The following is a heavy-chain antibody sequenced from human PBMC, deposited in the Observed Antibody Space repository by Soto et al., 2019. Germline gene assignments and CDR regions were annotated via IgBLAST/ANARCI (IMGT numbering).Heavy chain of an antibody. CDR2: INAGNGNT. CDR1: GYTFNGYA. CDR3: ARAVAVPADFDY. V-gene: IGHV1-3*05. D-gene: IGHD6-19*01. J-gene: IGHJ4*02. Sequence: QVQLVQSGAEEKKPGASVKVSCKASGYTFNGYAMHWVRQAPGQRLEWMGWINAGNGNTKYSQKFQGRVTITRDTSASTADMELSSLRSEDTAVYYCARAVAVPADFDYWGQGTLVTVSS.